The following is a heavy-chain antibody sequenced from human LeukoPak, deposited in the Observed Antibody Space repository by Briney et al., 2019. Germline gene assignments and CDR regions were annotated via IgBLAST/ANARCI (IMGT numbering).Heavy chain of an antibody. Sequence: PSETLSLTCAVYGGSFSGYYWSWIRQPPGKGLEWIGEINHSGSTNYNPSLKSRVTISVDTSKNQFSLKLSSVTAADTAVYYCAREKRSGGFPFDYWGQGTLVTVSS. V-gene: IGHV4-34*01. J-gene: IGHJ4*02. CDR2: INHSGST. D-gene: IGHD6-25*01. CDR1: GGSFSGYY. CDR3: AREKRSGGFPFDY.